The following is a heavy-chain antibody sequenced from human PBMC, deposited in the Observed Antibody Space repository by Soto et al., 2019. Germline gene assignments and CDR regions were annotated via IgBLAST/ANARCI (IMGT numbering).Heavy chain of an antibody. D-gene: IGHD3-10*01. CDR2: VSPPFRTS. J-gene: IGHJ6*02. V-gene: IGHV1-69*01. Sequence: QVQLVQSGAEVKKPGSSVKVSCKTSGVSFNNNGIGWVRQAPGHGLEWMGGVSPPFRTSNYARKFQGRISITADASTGTGNMELGSLTSEDTAQYYCARVLYYGSGSYSPYGMDVWGQGTRVTVSS. CDR1: GVSFNNNG. CDR3: ARVLYYGSGSYSPYGMDV.